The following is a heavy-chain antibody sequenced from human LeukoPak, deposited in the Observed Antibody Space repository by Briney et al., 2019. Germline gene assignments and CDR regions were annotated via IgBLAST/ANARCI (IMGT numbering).Heavy chain of an antibody. CDR1: GGSISSSSYY. Sequence: SETLSLTCTVSGGSISSSSYYWGWIRQPPGKGLEWIGSIYYSGSTYYNPSLKSRVTISVDTSTNQFSLKLSSVTAADTAVYYCARAVGGSASDAFDIWGQRTMVTVSS. CDR3: ARAVGGSASDAFDI. CDR2: IYYSGST. V-gene: IGHV4-39*07. D-gene: IGHD2-15*01. J-gene: IGHJ3*02.